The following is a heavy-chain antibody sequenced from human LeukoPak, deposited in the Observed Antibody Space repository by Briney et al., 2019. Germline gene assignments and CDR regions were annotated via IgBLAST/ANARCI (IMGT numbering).Heavy chain of an antibody. CDR1: GFTFSDHY. D-gene: IGHD3-9*01. V-gene: IGHV4-38-2*01. CDR3: ARYSRGDWSRMFDY. CDR2: VYYSGST. J-gene: IGHJ4*02. Sequence: GSLRLSCAASGFTFSDHYMDWVRQAPGKGLEWVGSVYYSGSTYYNPSLTSRVTISVDTSKNQFSLKLSSVTAADTAVYYCARYSRGDWSRMFDYWGQGTLVTVSS.